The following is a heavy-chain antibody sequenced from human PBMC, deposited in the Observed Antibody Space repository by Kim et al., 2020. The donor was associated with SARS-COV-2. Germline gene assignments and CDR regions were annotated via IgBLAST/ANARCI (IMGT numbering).Heavy chain of an antibody. CDR1: GFTFSGYG. J-gene: IGHJ3*02. CDR2: IWYDGSNK. D-gene: IGHD3-10*01. CDR3: ARDITMVRESAFDI. V-gene: IGHV3-33*01. Sequence: GGSLRLSCAASGFTFSGYGMHWVRQAPGKGLEWVAVIWYDGSNKYYADSVKGRFTISRDNSKNTLHLQMNSLRAEDTAVYYFARDITMVRESAFDIWGQGTMVTVSS.